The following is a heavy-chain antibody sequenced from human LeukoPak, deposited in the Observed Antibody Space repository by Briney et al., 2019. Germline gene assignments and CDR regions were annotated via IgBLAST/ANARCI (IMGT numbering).Heavy chain of an antibody. Sequence: SETLSLTCTDSGDSISNYYWSWIRQTPGKGLEWIGYIHTSGSTYYNPSLKSRVTISVDTSKNQFSLKLSSVTAADTAVYFCARGYYDTSAYSNPFDFWGQGTLVTVSS. CDR3: ARGYYDTSAYSNPFDF. J-gene: IGHJ4*02. CDR1: GDSISNYY. V-gene: IGHV4-4*09. D-gene: IGHD3-22*01. CDR2: IHTSGST.